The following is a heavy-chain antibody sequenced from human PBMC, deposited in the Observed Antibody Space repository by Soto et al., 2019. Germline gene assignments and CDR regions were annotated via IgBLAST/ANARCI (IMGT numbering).Heavy chain of an antibody. D-gene: IGHD3-9*01. CDR3: ARDLTASYDILTGGLFDP. V-gene: IGHV4-30-2*01. CDR2: IYHSGST. J-gene: IGHJ5*02. Sequence: SETLSLTCAVSGGSISSGGYSWSWIRQPPGKGLEWIGYIYHSGSTYYNPSLKSRVTISVDRSKNQFSLKLSSVTAADTAVYYCARDLTASYDILTGGLFDPWGQGTLVTVSS. CDR1: GGSISSGGYS.